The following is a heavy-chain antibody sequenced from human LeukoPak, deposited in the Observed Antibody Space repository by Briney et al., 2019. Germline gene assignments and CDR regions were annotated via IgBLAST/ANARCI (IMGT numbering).Heavy chain of an antibody. J-gene: IGHJ4*02. CDR1: GFTFSNYW. Sequence: GGSLRLSCEASGFTFSNYWMSWVRQAPGKGLELVASIKQDGSETYYVDSLKGRITISRDNAKNYLYLQMNSLRAEDTAVYYCASHVSYDILTGYSRHFDYWGQGTLVTVSS. D-gene: IGHD3-9*01. CDR3: ASHVSYDILTGYSRHFDY. V-gene: IGHV3-7*03. CDR2: IKQDGSET.